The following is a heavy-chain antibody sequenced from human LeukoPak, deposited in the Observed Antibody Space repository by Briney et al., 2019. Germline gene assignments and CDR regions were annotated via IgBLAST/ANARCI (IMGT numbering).Heavy chain of an antibody. J-gene: IGHJ4*02. D-gene: IGHD1-26*01. CDR1: GGSISSSSYY. V-gene: IGHV4-39*01. CDR2: IYYSGST. CDR3: ARYGPIVGASPLDY. Sequence: PSETLSLTCTVSGGSISSSSYYWGWIRQPPGKGLEWIGSIYYSGSTYYNPSLKSRVTISVDTSKNQFSLKLSSVTAADTAVYYCARYGPIVGASPLDYWGQGTLATVSS.